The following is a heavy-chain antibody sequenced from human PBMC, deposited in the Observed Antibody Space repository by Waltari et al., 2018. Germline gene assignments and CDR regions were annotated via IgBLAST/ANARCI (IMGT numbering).Heavy chain of an antibody. J-gene: IGHJ4*02. Sequence: EVQLLESGGGLVQPGGSLRLSCAASGFTFSTYAMSWVRQSPGKGLEWVSAISGSGGSTYYADSVKGRFTISRDNSKNTLYLQMNSLRAEDTAVYYCAKTYCSSTSCPYYFDYWGQGTLVTVSS. CDR2: ISGSGGST. V-gene: IGHV3-23*01. CDR3: AKTYCSSTSCPYYFDY. D-gene: IGHD2-2*01. CDR1: GFTFSTYA.